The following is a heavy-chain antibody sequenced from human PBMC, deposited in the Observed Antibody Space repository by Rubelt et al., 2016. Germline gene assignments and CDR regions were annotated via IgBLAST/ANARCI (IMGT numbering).Heavy chain of an antibody. V-gene: IGHV3-9*01. J-gene: IGHJ4*01. CDR2: ITWNSGSI. Sequence: SGQPGRSLRLSCTASGFIFGDYAMHWVRQSPGKGLEWVSGITWNSGSIDYADSVKGRFTISRDNAKNSLSLHMNSLRPEDTGVYYCARDTITMLRGAPADYWRHGTLVTVSS. CDR1: GFIFGDYA. CDR3: ARDTITMLRGAPADY. D-gene: IGHD3-10*01.